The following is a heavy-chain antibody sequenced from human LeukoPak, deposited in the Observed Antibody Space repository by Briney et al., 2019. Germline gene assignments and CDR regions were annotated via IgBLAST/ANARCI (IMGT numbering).Heavy chain of an antibody. CDR3: ARLVGATTPLDI. CDR1: GGSISSYS. J-gene: IGHJ3*02. Sequence: SETLSLTCTVSGGSISSYSWSWIRQPPGKGLEWIGYIHYSGSTNYNPSLKCRVTISVDTSKNQFSLKLSSVTAADTAVYYCARLVGATTPLDIWGQGTMVTVSS. V-gene: IGHV4-59*08. CDR2: IHYSGST. D-gene: IGHD1-26*01.